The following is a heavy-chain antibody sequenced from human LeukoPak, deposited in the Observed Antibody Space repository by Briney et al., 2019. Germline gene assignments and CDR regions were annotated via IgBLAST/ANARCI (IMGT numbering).Heavy chain of an antibody. V-gene: IGHV4-59*01. CDR3: ARTKYGSGKQLDV. J-gene: IGHJ6*02. CDR2: IYNNGST. D-gene: IGHD3-10*01. CDR1: GGSISSYY. Sequence: SETLSLTCTVSGGSISSYYWSWIRQPPGKGLEWIGYIYNNGSTKYNPSLKSRVTISVDTSKNQFSLKLSSVTAADTAVFYCARTKYGSGKQLDVWGQGTTVTVSS.